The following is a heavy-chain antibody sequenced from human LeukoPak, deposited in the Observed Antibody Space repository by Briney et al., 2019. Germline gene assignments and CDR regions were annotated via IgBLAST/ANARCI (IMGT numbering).Heavy chain of an antibody. Sequence: SGGSLRLSCAASGFTFSSYEMNWVRQAPGKGLEWVSYISSSGSTIYYADSVKGRFTISRDNSKNTLYLQMNSLRAEDTAVYYCANAPRGSDITTELLPTYWGQGTLVTVSS. CDR1: GFTFSSYE. J-gene: IGHJ4*02. CDR3: ANAPRGSDITTELLPTY. V-gene: IGHV3-48*03. D-gene: IGHD1-26*01. CDR2: ISSSGSTI.